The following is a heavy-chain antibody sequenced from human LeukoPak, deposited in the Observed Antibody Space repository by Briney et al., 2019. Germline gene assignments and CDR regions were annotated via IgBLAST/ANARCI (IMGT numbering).Heavy chain of an antibody. CDR1: GFTFSSYA. J-gene: IGHJ4*02. V-gene: IGHV3-53*01. CDR3: ARGKYSSSSPFDH. CDR2: IYSGDNT. Sequence: GGSLRLSCAASGFTFSSYAMSWVRQAPGKGLEWVSIIYSGDNTYYADSVKGRFTISRDNSKNTLYLQMNSLRAEDTAVYYCARGKYSSSSPFDHWGQGTLVTVSS. D-gene: IGHD6-6*01.